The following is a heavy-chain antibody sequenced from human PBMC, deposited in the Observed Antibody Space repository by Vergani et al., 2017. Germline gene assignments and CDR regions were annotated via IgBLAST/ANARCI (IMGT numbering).Heavy chain of an antibody. D-gene: IGHD5-18*01. CDR1: GFTFSSYE. V-gene: IGHV3-48*03. Sequence: EVQLVESGGGLVQPGGSLRLSCAASGFTFSSYEMNWVRQAPGKGLEWVSYISSSGSTIYYADSVKGRFTISRDNAKNSLYLQMNSLRAEDTAVYYCARTEDTAMAFDHWGQGTLVTVSS. CDR3: ARTEDTAMAFDH. CDR2: ISSSGSTI. J-gene: IGHJ4*02.